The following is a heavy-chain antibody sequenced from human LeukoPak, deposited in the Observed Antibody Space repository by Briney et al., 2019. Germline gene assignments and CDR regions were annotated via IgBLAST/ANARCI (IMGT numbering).Heavy chain of an antibody. CDR1: GGSISRYY. J-gene: IGHJ6*03. V-gene: IGHV4-4*07. Sequence: PSETLSLTCTVSGGSISRYYWSWIRQPAGKGLEWIGRIYTSWSTNYNPSLKSRVTMSVDTSTNQFSLTLTSVTAADTAVYYCARDVHQLGYYFHYMDVWGKGTTVTVSS. CDR2: IYTSWST. CDR3: ARDVHQLGYYFHYMDV. D-gene: IGHD6-13*01.